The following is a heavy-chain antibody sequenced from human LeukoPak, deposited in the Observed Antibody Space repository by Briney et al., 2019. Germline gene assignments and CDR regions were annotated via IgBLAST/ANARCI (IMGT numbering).Heavy chain of an antibody. CDR1: GYSISSGYY. CDR2: IYHSGST. V-gene: IGHV4-38-2*02. J-gene: IGHJ6*02. Sequence: SETLSLTCTVSGYSISSGYYWGWIRQPPGKGLEWIGSIYHSGSTYYNPSLKSRVTISVDTSKNQFSLKVSSVTAADTAVYYCARASASSGRGSTMIGVANPYAMDVWGQGTTVAVSS. D-gene: IGHD3-22*01. CDR3: ARASASSGRGSTMIGVANPYAMDV.